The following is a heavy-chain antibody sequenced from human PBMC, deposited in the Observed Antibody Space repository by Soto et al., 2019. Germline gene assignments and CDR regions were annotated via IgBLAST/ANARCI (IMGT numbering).Heavy chain of an antibody. D-gene: IGHD2-15*01. CDR2: ISYDGSNT. Sequence: QVQLVESGGGVVQPGRSLRLSCAASGFTFTPYGMHWVRQAPGKGLEWVAVISYDGSNTYYADSVKGRFTISRDNSKNTLYLQMNSLRAEDTALYYCAKGARVVAASPTDYWGQGTLVTVSS. CDR3: AKGARVVAASPTDY. CDR1: GFTFTPYG. V-gene: IGHV3-30*18. J-gene: IGHJ4*02.